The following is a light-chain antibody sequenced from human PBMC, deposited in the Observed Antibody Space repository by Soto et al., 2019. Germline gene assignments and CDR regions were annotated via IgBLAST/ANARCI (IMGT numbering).Light chain of an antibody. V-gene: IGKV3-20*01. J-gene: IGKJ4*01. CDR2: GAF. CDR3: QQYGSSPLT. CDR1: QSVNNNY. Sequence: EIVLTQSPGTLSLSPGERATLSCRASQSVNNNYLAWYQQKPGQAPRLLIYGAFRRATGIPDRFSGSGSGTPFTLTLSRLEPEDFAVYSCQQYGSSPLTFGGGTKVEIK.